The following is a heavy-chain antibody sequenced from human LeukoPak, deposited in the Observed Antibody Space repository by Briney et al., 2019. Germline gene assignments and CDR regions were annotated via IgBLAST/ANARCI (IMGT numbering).Heavy chain of an antibody. CDR1: GGSISSYYW. D-gene: IGHD3-9*01. J-gene: IGHJ4*02. Sequence: TLSLTCTVSGGSISSYYWSWIRQPPGKGLEWLALIYWDDDNRYSPSLKSRLTITKDTSKNQVVLTMTNMDPVDTATYYCAHSLKSYDILTGYYNPYFDYWGQGTLVTVSS. CDR2: IYWDDDN. CDR3: AHSLKSYDILTGYYNPYFDY. V-gene: IGHV2-5*08.